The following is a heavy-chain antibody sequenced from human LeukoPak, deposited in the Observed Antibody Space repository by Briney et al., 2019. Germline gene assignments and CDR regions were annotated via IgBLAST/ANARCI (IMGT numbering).Heavy chain of an antibody. CDR2: INHSGST. CDR3: ARDYLVGAPLDS. D-gene: IGHD1-26*01. CDR1: GGSFSGYY. Sequence: SETLSLTCAVYGGSFSGYYWSWIRQPPGKGLEWIGEINHSGSTNYNPSLKSRVSISIDKTNNQFSLKLRSVTAADTAVYYCARDYLVGAPLDSWGQGTLVTVSS. V-gene: IGHV4-34*01. J-gene: IGHJ4*02.